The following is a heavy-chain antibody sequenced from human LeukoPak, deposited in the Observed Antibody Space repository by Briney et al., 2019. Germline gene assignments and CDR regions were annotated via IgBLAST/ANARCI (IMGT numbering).Heavy chain of an antibody. V-gene: IGHV3-23*01. J-gene: IGHJ3*02. CDR2: ISGSGGTT. CDR1: GFTFSSYA. D-gene: IGHD3-3*01. Sequence: GGSLRLSCAASGFTFSSYAMSWVRQAPGKGLEWVSPISGSGGTTYYADSIKGRFTVSRDTSKNTIYLQMNSLRAEDTAVYYCAKEGGITIFGVVTDAFDIWGQGTMVTVSS. CDR3: AKEGGITIFGVVTDAFDI.